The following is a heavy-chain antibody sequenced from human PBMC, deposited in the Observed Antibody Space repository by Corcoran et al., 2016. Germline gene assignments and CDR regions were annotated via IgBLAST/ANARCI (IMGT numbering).Heavy chain of an antibody. CDR2: MNPNSGNT. CDR1: GYTFTSYD. V-gene: IGHV1-8*01. CDR3: AAAERYYYGMDV. J-gene: IGHJ6*02. D-gene: IGHD6-25*01. Sequence: QVQLVQSGAEVKKPGASVKVSCKASGYTFTSYDINWVRQATGQGLEWMGRMNPNSGNTGYAQKFQGRVTMTRNTSISTAYMELSSLRSEDTAVDYCAAAERYYYGMDVWGQGTTVTVSS.